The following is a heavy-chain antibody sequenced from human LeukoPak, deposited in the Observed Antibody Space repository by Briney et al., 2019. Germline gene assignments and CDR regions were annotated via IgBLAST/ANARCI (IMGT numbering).Heavy chain of an antibody. CDR3: ARESRYYDSSGSYDY. CDR2: IIPIFGTA. V-gene: IGHV1-69*06. CDR1: GGTFSSYA. Sequence: GASVKVSCKASGGTFSSYAISWVRQAPGQGLEWMGGIIPIFGTANYAQKFQGRVTITADKSTSTAYMELSSLRSEDTAVYYCARESRYYDSSGSYDYWGQGTLVTVSS. J-gene: IGHJ4*02. D-gene: IGHD3-22*01.